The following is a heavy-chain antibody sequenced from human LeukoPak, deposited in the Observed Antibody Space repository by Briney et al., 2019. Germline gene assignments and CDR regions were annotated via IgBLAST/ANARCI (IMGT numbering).Heavy chain of an antibody. CDR1: GFTFSSYE. J-gene: IGHJ4*02. CDR3: ARMAGNDY. V-gene: IGHV3-48*03. CDR2: ISSSGSAI. Sequence: GGSLRLSXAASGFTFSSYEMNWVCQAPGKGLEWISYISSSGSAIYYADSVKGRFTISRDNVKNSLFLQMNSLRAEDTAVYYCARMAGNDYWGQGTLVIVSS. D-gene: IGHD5-24*01.